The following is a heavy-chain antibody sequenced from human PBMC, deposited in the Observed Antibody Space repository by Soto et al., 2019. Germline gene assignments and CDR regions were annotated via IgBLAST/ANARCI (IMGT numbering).Heavy chain of an antibody. J-gene: IGHJ4*02. CDR1: GFDFDDHA. Sequence: EVQLVESGGGLVQPGRSLRLSCVGSGFDFDDHAMSWVRQAPGKGLEWVAGISWKGAYIGYASSVRGRFTISRDDAKNSLYLQMNSLRPEDTALYFCTRDIFRTITTVDFWGQGTLVTVSS. CDR3: TRDIFRTITTVDF. CDR2: ISWKGAYI. V-gene: IGHV3-9*01. D-gene: IGHD4-4*01.